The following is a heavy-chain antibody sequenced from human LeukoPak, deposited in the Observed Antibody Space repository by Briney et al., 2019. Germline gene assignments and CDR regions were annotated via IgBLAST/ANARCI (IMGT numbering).Heavy chain of an antibody. CDR1: GVSISSSF. CDR3: ASVPISNQRYDY. D-gene: IGHD4-11*01. J-gene: IGHJ4*02. CDR2: IHSSGTI. Sequence: SETLSLTCTVSGVSISSSFWSWIRQPAGKGLEWLGRIHSSGTISYNPSLKSRVTMSVDTSNNHLSLKLSSVTAADTAVYYCASVPISNQRYDYWGQGTLVTVSS. V-gene: IGHV4-4*07.